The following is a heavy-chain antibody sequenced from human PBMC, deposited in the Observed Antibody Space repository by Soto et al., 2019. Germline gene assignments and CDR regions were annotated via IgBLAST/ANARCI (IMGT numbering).Heavy chain of an antibody. CDR2: IFYSGST. CDR1: GDSIYRSSYY. D-gene: IGHD6-19*01. CDR3: ARPKSSGWRGGFDY. J-gene: IGHJ4*02. Sequence: QLQLQESGPGLVKPSETLSLTCTVSGDSIYRSSYYWGWIRQPPGKGLEWIGSIFYSGSTYYNPSLKSRVTISVDTSKNQFSLKLTSVTAADTAVFYCARPKSSGWRGGFDYWGQGTLVTVSS. V-gene: IGHV4-39*01.